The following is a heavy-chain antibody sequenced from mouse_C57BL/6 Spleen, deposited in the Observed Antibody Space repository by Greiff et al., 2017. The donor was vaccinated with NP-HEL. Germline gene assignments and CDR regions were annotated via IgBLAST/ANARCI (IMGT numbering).Heavy chain of an antibody. D-gene: IGHD1-1*01. CDR1: GFNIKNTY. CDR3: ASWGSSYEDWFAY. Sequence: VQLQQSVAELVRPGASVKLSCTASGFNIKNTYMHRVKQRPEQGLEWIGRIDPANGNTKYAPKFQGKATITADTSSNTAYLQLSSLTSEDTAIYYCASWGSSYEDWFAYWGQGTLVTVSA. J-gene: IGHJ3*01. CDR2: IDPANGNT. V-gene: IGHV14-3*01.